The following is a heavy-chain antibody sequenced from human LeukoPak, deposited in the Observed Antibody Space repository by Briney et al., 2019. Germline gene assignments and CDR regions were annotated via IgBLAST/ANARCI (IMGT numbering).Heavy chain of an antibody. CDR3: ARLVSYDVLTENFYKYYMDV. J-gene: IGHJ6*03. D-gene: IGHD3-9*01. V-gene: IGHV4-39*01. CDR2: IYYTGST. Sequence: PSETLSLTCTVSSGCISSNNYYWGWIRQPPGKGLEWIGSIYYTGSTFYNPSLKSRVTMSLDALKNQFTLKVTSVTATDTAVYYCARLVSYDVLTENFYKYYMDVWGKGTTVTVSS. CDR1: SGCISSNNYY.